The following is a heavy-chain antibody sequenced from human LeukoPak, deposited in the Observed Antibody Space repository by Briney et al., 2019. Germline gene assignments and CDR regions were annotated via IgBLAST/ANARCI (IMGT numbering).Heavy chain of an antibody. CDR2: ISWNSGNI. CDR3: AKGDFDY. Sequence: GGSLRLSCAASGFTFDDYAMHWVRQAPGKGLEWVSGISWNSGNIGHADSVKGRFTISRDNAKNSLYLQMNSLRAEDTALYYCAKGDFDYWGQGTLVTVSS. V-gene: IGHV3-9*01. CDR1: GFTFDDYA. J-gene: IGHJ4*02.